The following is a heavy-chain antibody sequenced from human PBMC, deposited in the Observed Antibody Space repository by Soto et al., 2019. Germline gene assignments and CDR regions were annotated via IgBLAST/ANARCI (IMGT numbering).Heavy chain of an antibody. CDR2: IYYSGST. V-gene: IGHV4-30-4*01. CDR1: GGSISSGDYY. Sequence: SETLSLTCTVSGGSISSGDYYWSWIRQPPGKGLEWIGYIYYSGSTYYNRSLKSRVTISVDTSKNQFSLKLSSVTAADTAVYYCARGGHYGSDTIFDYWGQGTLVTVSS. D-gene: IGHD3-10*01. J-gene: IGHJ4*02. CDR3: ARGGHYGSDTIFDY.